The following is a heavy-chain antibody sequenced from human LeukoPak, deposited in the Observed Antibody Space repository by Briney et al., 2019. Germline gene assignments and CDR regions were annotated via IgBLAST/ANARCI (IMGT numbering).Heavy chain of an antibody. CDR1: GFTFTNHW. CDR2: IYPDDSDT. CDR3: ARPNITSYYDSRGYDAFDV. D-gene: IGHD3-22*01. V-gene: IGHV5-51*01. Sequence: GESLKISCKASGFTFTNHWIGWVRQMPGKGLEWMGIIYPDDSDTRYSPSFQGQVTISADKSVSIAYLQWSSLKASDTAMYYCARPNITSYYDSRGYDAFDVWGQGTMVIVSS. J-gene: IGHJ3*01.